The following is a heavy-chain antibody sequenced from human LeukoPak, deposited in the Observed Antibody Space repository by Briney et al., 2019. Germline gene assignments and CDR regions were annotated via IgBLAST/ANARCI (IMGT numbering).Heavy chain of an antibody. J-gene: IGHJ6*03. V-gene: IGHV4-59*01. CDR3: ARGGGYSYYYYYMDV. D-gene: IGHD5-18*01. CDR1: GGSISSYY. CDR2: IYYSGST. Sequence: SETLSLTCTVSGGSISSYYWSWIRQPPGKGLEWIGYIYYSGSTNYNPSLKSRVTISVDTSKNQFSLKLSSVTAADTAVYYCARGGGYSYYYYYMDVWGKGTTVTVSS.